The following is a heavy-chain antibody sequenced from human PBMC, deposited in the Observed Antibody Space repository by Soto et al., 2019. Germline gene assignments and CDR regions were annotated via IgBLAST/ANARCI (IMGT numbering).Heavy chain of an antibody. J-gene: IGHJ6*02. V-gene: IGHV1-46*03. CDR2: INPSGGST. D-gene: IGHD3-9*01. Sequence: GASVKVSCKASGYTFTSYYMHWVRQAPGQGLEWMGIINPSGGSTSYAQKFQGRVTMTRDTSTSTVYMELSSLRSEDTAVYYCARDYDILTGYPWYYGMDVWGQGTTVTVSS. CDR1: GYTFTSYY. CDR3: ARDYDILTGYPWYYGMDV.